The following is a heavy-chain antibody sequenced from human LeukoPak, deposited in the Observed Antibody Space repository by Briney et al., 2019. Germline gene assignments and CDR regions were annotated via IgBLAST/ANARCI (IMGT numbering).Heavy chain of an antibody. CDR2: IYHSGST. V-gene: IGHV4-30-2*01. D-gene: IGHD2-8*01. CDR1: SGSIGSGGYS. Sequence: PSETLSLTCAVSSGSIGSGGYSWSWIRQPPGKGLEWIGYIYHSGSTYYKPSLKSRVTISIDRSKNQFSLKLSSVTAADTAVYYCARSPCTNGVCYYLGMDVWGQGTTGTVSS. J-gene: IGHJ6*02. CDR3: ARSPCTNGVCYYLGMDV.